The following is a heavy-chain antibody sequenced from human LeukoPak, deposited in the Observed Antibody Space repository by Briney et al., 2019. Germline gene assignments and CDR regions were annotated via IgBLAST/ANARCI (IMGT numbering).Heavy chain of an antibody. Sequence: GGSLRLSCAASGFTFSSYAMSWVRQAPGKGLEWVSAISGSGGSTYYADSVKGRFTISRDNSKNTLYLQMNSLRAEDTAVYYCARDGYYDFWSGYYAVDYWGQGTLVTVSS. J-gene: IGHJ4*02. V-gene: IGHV3-23*01. CDR3: ARDGYYDFWSGYYAVDY. D-gene: IGHD3-3*01. CDR2: ISGSGGST. CDR1: GFTFSSYA.